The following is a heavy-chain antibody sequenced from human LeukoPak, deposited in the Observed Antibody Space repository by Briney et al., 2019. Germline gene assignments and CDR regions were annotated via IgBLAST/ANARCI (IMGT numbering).Heavy chain of an antibody. CDR1: GYSFTKYW. Sequence: PGESLKISCKASGYSFTKYWIGWVRQAPGKGLEWVANIKQDGSEKYYVDSVKGRFTISRDNAKNSLYLQVNSLRAEDTAVYYCARDWPPNWFDPWGQGTLVTVSS. CDR2: IKQDGSEK. V-gene: IGHV3-7*04. CDR3: ARDWPPNWFDP. J-gene: IGHJ5*02.